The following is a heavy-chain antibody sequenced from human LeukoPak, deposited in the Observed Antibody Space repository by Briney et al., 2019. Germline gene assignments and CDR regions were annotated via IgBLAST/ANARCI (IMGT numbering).Heavy chain of an antibody. CDR2: IRSSGALT. CDR3: AKDPNGDHIGAFDS. V-gene: IGHV3-23*01. D-gene: IGHD4-17*01. J-gene: IGHJ3*01. CDR1: RLTFSTFA. Sequence: GGSLRLSCAASRLTFSTFAVTWVRQAPGKRLEWVSTIRSSGALTHYAASVKGRFTISIDNSKNTLYLQMNSLRVEDTATYYCAKDPNGDHIGAFDSWGRGTMVTVSS.